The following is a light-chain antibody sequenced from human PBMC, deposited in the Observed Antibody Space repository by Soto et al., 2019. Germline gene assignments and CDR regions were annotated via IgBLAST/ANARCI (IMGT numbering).Light chain of an antibody. V-gene: IGLV2-8*01. J-gene: IGLJ2*01. Sequence: LTQPPFASGSPGQPVTISCTGTSSDVGGYNYVSWYQQHPGKAPKLMIYEVSKRPSGVPDRFSGSKSGNTASLTVSGLQAEDEADYYCSSYAGSNIVVFGGGTKVTVL. CDR3: SSYAGSNIVV. CDR2: EVS. CDR1: SSDVGGYNY.